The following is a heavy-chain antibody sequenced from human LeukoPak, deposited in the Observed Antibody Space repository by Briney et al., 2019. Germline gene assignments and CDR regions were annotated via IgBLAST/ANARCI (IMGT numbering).Heavy chain of an antibody. J-gene: IGHJ4*02. CDR2: IYYSGST. CDR1: GGSISSSSYY. V-gene: IGHV4-39*07. CDR3: ARPRIAAEYYFDY. Sequence: PSQTLSLTCTVSGGSISSSSYYWGWIRQPPGKGLEWIGSIYYSGSTYYNPSLKSRVTISVDTSKNQFSLKLSSVTAADTAVYYCARPRIAAEYYFDYWGQGTLVTVSS. D-gene: IGHD6-6*01.